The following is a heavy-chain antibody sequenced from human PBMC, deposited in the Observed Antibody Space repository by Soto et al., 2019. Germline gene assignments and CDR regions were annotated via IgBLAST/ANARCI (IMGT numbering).Heavy chain of an antibody. Sequence: GGSLRLSCAASGFTFSSYAMSGVRQAPGKGLEWVSAISGSGGSTYYADSVKGRFTISRDNSKNTLYLQMNSLRAEDTAVYYCANLTSVVTGMDVWGQGTTVTVSS. D-gene: IGHD2-15*01. J-gene: IGHJ6*02. CDR3: ANLTSVVTGMDV. CDR1: GFTFSSYA. CDR2: ISGSGGST. V-gene: IGHV3-23*01.